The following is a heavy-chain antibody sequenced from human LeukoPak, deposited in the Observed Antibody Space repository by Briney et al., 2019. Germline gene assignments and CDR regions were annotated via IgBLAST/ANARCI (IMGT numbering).Heavy chain of an antibody. CDR1: GFTFSSYS. CDR2: ISSSSSYI. Sequence: GGSLRLSCAASGFTFSSYSMNWVRQAPGKGLEWVSSISSSSSYIYYADSVKGRFTISRDNAKNSLYLQMNSLRAEGTAVYYCASAKVGYCSGGSCYTDAFDIWGQGTMVTVSS. J-gene: IGHJ3*02. CDR3: ASAKVGYCSGGSCYTDAFDI. V-gene: IGHV3-21*01. D-gene: IGHD2-15*01.